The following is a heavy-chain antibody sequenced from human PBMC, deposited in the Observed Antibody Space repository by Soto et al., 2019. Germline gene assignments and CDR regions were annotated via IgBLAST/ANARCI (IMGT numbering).Heavy chain of an antibody. CDR1: GFTFSGSA. CDR2: IRSKANSYAT. Sequence: GGSLRLSCAASGFTFSGSAMHWVRQASGKGLEWVGRIRSKANSYATAYAASVKSRFTISRDDSKNKEYLQKNSLKTDDTAVYYFTTGIAAAGTDYYYAMDVWGQGTTVTVSS. V-gene: IGHV3-73*01. D-gene: IGHD6-13*01. J-gene: IGHJ6*02. CDR3: TTGIAAAGTDYYYAMDV.